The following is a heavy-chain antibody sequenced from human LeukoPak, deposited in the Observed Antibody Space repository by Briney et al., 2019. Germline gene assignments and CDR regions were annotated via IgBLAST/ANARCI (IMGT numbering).Heavy chain of an antibody. CDR1: GFTFSSYA. V-gene: IGHV3-30*04. CDR2: ISYDGSNK. Sequence: GGSLRLSCAASGFTFSSYAMHWVRQAPGKGLEWVAVISYDGSNKYYADSVKGRFTISRDNSKNTLYLQMNSLRAEDTAVYYCASIMDYDSSGYYRDAFDIWGQGTMVTVSS. D-gene: IGHD3-22*01. CDR3: ASIMDYDSSGYYRDAFDI. J-gene: IGHJ3*02.